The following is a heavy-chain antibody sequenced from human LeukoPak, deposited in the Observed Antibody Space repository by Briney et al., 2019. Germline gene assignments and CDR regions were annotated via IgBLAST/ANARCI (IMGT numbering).Heavy chain of an antibody. V-gene: IGHV1-69*13. Sequence: SVKVSCKASVGTFGSYPISWVRQAPGQGLEWMGGILPIFRTSTYSQKFQGRDTITADEYTTTVSMELSSLNSDDTAVYYCASPSSYCGGDCYAPVDYWGQGTLVTVSS. D-gene: IGHD2-21*02. CDR1: VGTFGSYP. J-gene: IGHJ4*02. CDR2: ILPIFRTS. CDR3: ASPSSYCGGDCYAPVDY.